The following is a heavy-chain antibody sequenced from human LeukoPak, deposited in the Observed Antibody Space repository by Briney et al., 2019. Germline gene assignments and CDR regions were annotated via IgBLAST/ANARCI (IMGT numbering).Heavy chain of an antibody. CDR3: AKDRGAAAGTPKYYFDY. J-gene: IGHJ4*02. Sequence: GGSLRLSCVASGFTFSGNWMHWVRQGPGKGPVWVSRINSDGSETRHADSVKGRFTISRDNAKNTLYLQMNSLRAEDTAVYYCAKDRGAAAGTPKYYFDYWGQGTLVTVSS. CDR1: GFTFSGNW. CDR2: INSDGSET. D-gene: IGHD6-25*01. V-gene: IGHV3-74*01.